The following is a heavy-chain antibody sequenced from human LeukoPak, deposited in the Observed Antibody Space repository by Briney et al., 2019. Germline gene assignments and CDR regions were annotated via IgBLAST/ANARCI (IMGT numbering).Heavy chain of an antibody. D-gene: IGHD3-3*01. Sequence: GGSLRLSCAASGFTFSSYWMSWVRQAPGKGLEWVANIKQDGSEKYYVDSVKGRFTISRDNAKNSLYLQMNSLRAEDTAVYYCARDYLAEKGPVDFWSGITLDYWGQGTLVTVSS. CDR3: ARDYLAEKGPVDFWSGITLDY. CDR2: IKQDGSEK. CDR1: GFTFSSYW. V-gene: IGHV3-7*01. J-gene: IGHJ4*02.